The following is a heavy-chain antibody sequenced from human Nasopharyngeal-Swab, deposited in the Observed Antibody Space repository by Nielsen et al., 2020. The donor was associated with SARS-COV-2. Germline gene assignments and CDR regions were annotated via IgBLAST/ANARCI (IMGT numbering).Heavy chain of an antibody. Sequence: GGSLRLSCAASGFTFSSYSMNWVRQAPGKGLEWVSYISSSSSTIYYADSVKGRFTISRDNAKNSLYLQMNSLRAEDTAVYYCARDSQYSSSWYLIDYWGQGTLVTVSS. V-gene: IGHV3-48*01. CDR3: ARDSQYSSSWYLIDY. D-gene: IGHD6-13*01. J-gene: IGHJ4*02. CDR1: GFTFSSYS. CDR2: ISSSSSTI.